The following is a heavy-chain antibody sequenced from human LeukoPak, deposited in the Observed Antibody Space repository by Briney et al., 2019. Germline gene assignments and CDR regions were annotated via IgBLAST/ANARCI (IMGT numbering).Heavy chain of an antibody. CDR2: IYYSGST. J-gene: IGHJ4*02. V-gene: IGHV4-59*01. CDR1: GGSISSYY. D-gene: IGHD3-10*01. CDR3: ARSRVRGVIIRYFDY. Sequence: SETLSLTCTVSGGSISSYYWSWIRQPPGKGLEWIGYIYYSGSTNYNPSLKSRVTISVDTSKNQFSLKLSSVTAADTAVYCCARSRVRGVIIRYFDYWGQGALVTVSS.